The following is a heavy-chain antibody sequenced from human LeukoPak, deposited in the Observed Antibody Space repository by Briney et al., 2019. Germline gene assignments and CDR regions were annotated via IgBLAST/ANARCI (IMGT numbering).Heavy chain of an antibody. V-gene: IGHV3-23*01. D-gene: IGHD1-26*01. Sequence: SCKASGGTFSSYAISWVRQAPGKGLEWVSAISGTGGSTYYADSVKGRFTISRDNSKNTLYLQMNGLRAEDTAIFYCAKTYTTTYHDAFDIWGQGTMVTVSS. CDR1: GGTFSSYA. J-gene: IGHJ3*02. CDR3: AKTYTTTYHDAFDI. CDR2: ISGTGGST.